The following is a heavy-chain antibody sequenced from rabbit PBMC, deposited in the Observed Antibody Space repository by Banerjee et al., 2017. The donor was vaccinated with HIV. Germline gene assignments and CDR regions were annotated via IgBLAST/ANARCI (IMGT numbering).Heavy chain of an antibody. J-gene: IGHJ4*01. D-gene: IGHD4-1*01. V-gene: IGHV1S7*01. CDR2: IDPVFGST. CDR3: AREDISVWGFNL. CDR1: GFDFSTYY. Sequence: QLKESGGGLVQPGGSLKLSCKASGFDFSTYYMSWVRQAPGKGLEWIGYIDPVFGSTYYASWVNGRFTISSHNAQNTLYLQLNSLTAADTATYFCAREDISVWGFNLWGQGTLVTVS.